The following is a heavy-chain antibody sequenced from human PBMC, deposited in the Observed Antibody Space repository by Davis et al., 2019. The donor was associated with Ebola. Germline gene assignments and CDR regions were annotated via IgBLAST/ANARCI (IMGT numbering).Heavy chain of an antibody. V-gene: IGHV3-48*01. D-gene: IGHD2-21*02. CDR1: GFTFSIYR. CDR2: ISSTSSSI. Sequence: GESLKISCAASGFTFSIYRMNWVRQAPGKGLEWISYISSTSSSIYYADSVKGRFTISRDNSKNTLYLQMNSLRAEDTAVYYCAKDRCGGDCSSGYWGQGTLVTVSS. J-gene: IGHJ4*02. CDR3: AKDRCGGDCSSGY.